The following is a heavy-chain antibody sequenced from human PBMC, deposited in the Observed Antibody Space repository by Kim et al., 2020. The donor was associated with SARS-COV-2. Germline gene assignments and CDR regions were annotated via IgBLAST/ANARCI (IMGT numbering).Heavy chain of an antibody. D-gene: IGHD2-21*01. V-gene: IGHV4-4*07. J-gene: IGHJ6*03. CDR1: GGSISSYY. CDR3: ARGRPPVNEYSSSRAYCGGDCYLGYYYYYMDV. Sequence: SETLSLTCTVSGGSISSYYWSWIRQPAGKGLEWIGRIYTSGSTNYNPSLKSRVTMSVDTSKNQFSLKLSSVTAADTAVYYCARGRPPVNEYSSSRAYCGGDCYLGYYYYYMDVWGKGTTVTVSS. CDR2: IYTSGST.